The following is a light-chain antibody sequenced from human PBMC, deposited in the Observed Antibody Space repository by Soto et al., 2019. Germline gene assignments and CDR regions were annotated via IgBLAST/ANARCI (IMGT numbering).Light chain of an antibody. CDR2: EVS. CDR1: TSDVGGYNY. V-gene: IGLV2-14*01. Sequence: QSVLTQPASVAGFPGQSITISCTGTTSDVGGYNYVSWYQDHPGNAPKLIIYEVSSRSSGVSNRFSGSKSGNTASLIISGLQTEDEADYYCSSYTSSSTSVFGTGTKVTVL. J-gene: IGLJ1*01. CDR3: SSYTSSSTSV.